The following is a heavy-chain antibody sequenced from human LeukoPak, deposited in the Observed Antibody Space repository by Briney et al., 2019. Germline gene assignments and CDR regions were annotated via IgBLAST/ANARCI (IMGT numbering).Heavy chain of an antibody. D-gene: IGHD1-1*01. J-gene: IGHJ4*02. CDR1: GFTFSPYA. CDR2: VSYDGNNE. V-gene: IGHV3-30*04. CDR3: ARDSERRASLDY. Sequence: GGSLRLSCAASGFTFSPYAIHWLRQAPGKGLERVAFVSYDGNNEYYADSVKGRFTISRDNSKNTLYLQMNSLRAEDTAVYYCARDSERRASLDYWGQGTLVTVSS.